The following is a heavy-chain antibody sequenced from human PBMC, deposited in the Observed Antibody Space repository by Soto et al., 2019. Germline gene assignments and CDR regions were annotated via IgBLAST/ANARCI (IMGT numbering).Heavy chain of an antibody. V-gene: IGHV4-39*01. CDR1: GGFITISSHY. J-gene: IGHJ4*02. Sequence: QLQLQESGPRLVKPSETLSLTCTVSGGFITISSHYWGWVRQPPGKGLEWIASMYYNEATYYNPSLRSRVMMSLDTSQNQFSLKLSSVTAADTAVYYCARHGAFYYGSGKTFDYWGRGTLVTVSS. D-gene: IGHD3-10*01. CDR2: MYYNEAT. CDR3: ARHGAFYYGSGKTFDY.